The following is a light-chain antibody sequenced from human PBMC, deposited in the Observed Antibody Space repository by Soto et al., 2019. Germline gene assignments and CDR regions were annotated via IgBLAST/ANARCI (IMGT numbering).Light chain of an antibody. CDR3: SSYTSSSIVV. V-gene: IGLV2-14*01. Sequence: QSALTQPASVSGSPGQSITISCTGTSRDVGGYNYVSWYQQHPGKAPKLMIYDVRNRPSGGSNRFSGSKSGNTASLTISGLQAEDEADYYCSSYTSSSIVVFGGGTKVTV. CDR2: DVR. CDR1: SRDVGGYNY. J-gene: IGLJ2*01.